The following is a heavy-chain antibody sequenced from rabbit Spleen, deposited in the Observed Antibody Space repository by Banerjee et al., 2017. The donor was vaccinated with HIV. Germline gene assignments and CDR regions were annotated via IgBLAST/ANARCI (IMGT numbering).Heavy chain of an antibody. CDR2: INIVTAKS. CDR1: GFDFSSYS. Sequence: QEQLVESGGGLVQPGGSLTLSCKTSGFDFSSYSMSWVRQAPGKGLEWIACINIVTAKSVYSSWVSGRFIMSRTSSTTVTLQMTSLTAADTATYFCARDLVTAIGWNFVLWGPGTLVTVS. J-gene: IGHJ4*01. CDR3: ARDLVTAIGWNFVL. D-gene: IGHD7-1*01. V-gene: IGHV1S45*01.